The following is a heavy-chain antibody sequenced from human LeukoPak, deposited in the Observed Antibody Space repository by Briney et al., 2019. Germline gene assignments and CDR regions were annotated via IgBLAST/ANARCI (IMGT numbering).Heavy chain of an antibody. J-gene: IGHJ6*04. CDR1: GYTFTSYY. CDR3: ARGFGSPALGFTQLDV. Sequence: ASVKVSCKASGYTFTSYYMHWVRQAPGQGLEWMGGIIPIFGTANYAQKFQGRVTITADESTSTAYMELSSLRSEDTAVYYCARGFGSPALGFTQLDVWGKGTTVTISS. D-gene: IGHD3-10*01. CDR2: IIPIFGTA. V-gene: IGHV1-69*13.